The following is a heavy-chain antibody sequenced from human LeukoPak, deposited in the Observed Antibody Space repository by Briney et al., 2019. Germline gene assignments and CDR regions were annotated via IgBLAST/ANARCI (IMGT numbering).Heavy chain of an antibody. D-gene: IGHD3-10*01. CDR2: IYTSGST. V-gene: IGHV4-4*07. Sequence: PSETLSLTCTVSGGSISSYYWSWIRQPAGKGLEWIGRIYTSGSTNYNPSLKSRVTMSVDTSKNQFSLKLSSVTAADTAVYYCARDRGHYGSGSYVGFDYWGQGTLVTVSS. CDR1: GGSISSYY. J-gene: IGHJ4*02. CDR3: ARDRGHYGSGSYVGFDY.